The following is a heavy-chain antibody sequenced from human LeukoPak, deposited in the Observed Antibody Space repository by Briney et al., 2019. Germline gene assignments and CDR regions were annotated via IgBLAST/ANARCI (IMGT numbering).Heavy chain of an antibody. CDR2: IDYDSSHI. CDR1: GFTFSNSA. J-gene: IGHJ4*02. D-gene: IGHD3-9*01. CDR3: ARDPLRYLRVGHYDY. Sequence: PGGPLRLSCAASGFTFSNSAMNWVRQVPGKGLEWVSPIDYDSSHIYYAASVRGRFTISRDNARNSVYLQMNSLRVEDTAVYYCARDPLRYLRVGHYDYWGQGTLVAVSS. V-gene: IGHV3-21*01.